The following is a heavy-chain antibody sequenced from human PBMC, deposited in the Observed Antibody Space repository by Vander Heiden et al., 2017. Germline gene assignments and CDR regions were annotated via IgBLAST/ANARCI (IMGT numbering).Heavy chain of an antibody. V-gene: IGHV3-21*01. CDR3: ARGVIPDATRYYGMDV. Sequence: EVQLVESGGGLVQPGGSLRLSCVASGFTLRTYSVNLVRQAPGKGLEWVSAISSSSSYIYHADSLKGRFTISRDNAKNSLYLQMNSLRAEDTAVYYCARGVIPDATRYYGMDVWGRGTTVTVSS. CDR1: GFTLRTYS. D-gene: IGHD2-2*01. CDR2: ISSSSSYI. J-gene: IGHJ6*02.